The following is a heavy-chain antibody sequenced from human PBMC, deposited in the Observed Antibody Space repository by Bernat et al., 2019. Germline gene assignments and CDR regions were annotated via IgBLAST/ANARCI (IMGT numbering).Heavy chain of an antibody. V-gene: IGHV3-66*01. J-gene: IGHJ5*02. Sequence: EVQLVESGGGLVQPGGSLRLSCAASGFTVSSNYMSWVRQAPGKGLEWVSVIYSGGSTYYADSVKGRFTISRDNSKNTLYLQMNSLRAEDTAVYYCARDLSPCYGSGSRGWFDPWGQGTLVTVSS. CDR2: IYSGGST. CDR1: GFTVSSNY. D-gene: IGHD3-10*01. CDR3: ARDLSPCYGSGSRGWFDP.